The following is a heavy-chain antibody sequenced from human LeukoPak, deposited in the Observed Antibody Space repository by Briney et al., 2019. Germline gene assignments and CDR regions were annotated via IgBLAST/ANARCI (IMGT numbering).Heavy chain of an antibody. V-gene: IGHV1-8*01. Sequence: ASVKVSCKASGYTFTSYDINWLRQATGQGLEWMGWMNPNSGNTGYAQKFQGRVTMTRNTSISTAYMELSSLRSEDTAVYYCARGGYYYDSSGYDAFDIWGQGTMVTVSS. CDR2: MNPNSGNT. CDR1: GYTFTSYD. CDR3: ARGGYYYDSSGYDAFDI. J-gene: IGHJ3*02. D-gene: IGHD3-22*01.